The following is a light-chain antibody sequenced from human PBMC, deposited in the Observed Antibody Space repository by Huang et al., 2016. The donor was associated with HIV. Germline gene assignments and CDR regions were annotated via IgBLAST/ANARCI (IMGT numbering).Light chain of an antibody. Sequence: EIVSTQSPATLSLSPGERATLSCRATQSIGNRYLAWFQQKPGLAPRLLIYDASNRATGIPDRFSGGGSGTDFTLTISRLEPEDVAVYYCQQYGSSSYTFGQGTKLELK. CDR2: DAS. CDR3: QQYGSSSYT. V-gene: IGKV3D-20*01. CDR1: QSIGNRY. J-gene: IGKJ2*01.